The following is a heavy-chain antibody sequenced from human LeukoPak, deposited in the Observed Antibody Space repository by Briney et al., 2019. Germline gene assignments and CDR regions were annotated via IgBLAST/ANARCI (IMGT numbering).Heavy chain of an antibody. D-gene: IGHD6-13*01. Sequence: SGTLSLTCAVSGDSISTNHWWSWVRQPPGKGLEWIGEVYHSGSTNYNPSLKSRVTISVDTSKNQFSLKLSSVTAADTAVYYCARARYSSSWACDYWGQGTLVTASS. CDR2: VYHSGST. V-gene: IGHV4-4*02. J-gene: IGHJ4*02. CDR3: ARARYSSSWACDY. CDR1: GDSISTNHW.